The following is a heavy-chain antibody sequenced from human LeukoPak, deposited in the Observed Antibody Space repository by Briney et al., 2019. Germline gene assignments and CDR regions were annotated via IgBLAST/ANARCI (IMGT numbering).Heavy chain of an antibody. CDR3: ARGGNYCSGGSCYQYFQH. CDR2: INPNSGGT. D-gene: IGHD2-15*01. CDR1: GYTFTGYY. J-gene: IGHJ1*01. V-gene: IGHV1-2*02. Sequence: GASVKVSCKASGYTFTGYYMHWVRQAPGQGLEWMGWINPNSGGTNYAQKFQGRVTMTRDTSISTAYMELSRLRSDDTAVYYCARGGNYCSGGSCYQYFQHWGQGTLVTVSS.